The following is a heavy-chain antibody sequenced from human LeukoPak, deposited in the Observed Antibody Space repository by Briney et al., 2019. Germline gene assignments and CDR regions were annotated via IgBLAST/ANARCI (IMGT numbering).Heavy chain of an antibody. D-gene: IGHD4-11*01. CDR1: GYTFTGYY. J-gene: IGHJ5*02. Sequence: ASVKVSCKASGYTFTGYYMHWVRQAPGQGLEWMGRLNPNSGGTNYTQKFQGRVTMTRDTSISTAYMELSRLRSDDTAVYYCARPHTVLYNWFDPWGQGTLVTVSS. V-gene: IGHV1-2*06. CDR2: LNPNSGGT. CDR3: ARPHTVLYNWFDP.